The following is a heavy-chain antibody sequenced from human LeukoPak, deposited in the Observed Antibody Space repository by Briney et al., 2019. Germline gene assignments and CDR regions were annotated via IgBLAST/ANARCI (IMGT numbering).Heavy chain of an antibody. CDR2: ISSSVSAI. CDR1: GFTSCDYY. D-gene: IGHD2-15*01. CDR3: ARCVARSGSSCFFEF. V-gene: IGHV3-11*01. Sequence: SLSLSCAASGFTSCDYYIRSICQTPRRGLGRVSYISSSVSAIYYIDSLKGRFTISKDNAKNTLYLQINSLRAQDPAVYNFARCVARSGSSCFFEFWGQGTLVSVSS. J-gene: IGHJ4*02.